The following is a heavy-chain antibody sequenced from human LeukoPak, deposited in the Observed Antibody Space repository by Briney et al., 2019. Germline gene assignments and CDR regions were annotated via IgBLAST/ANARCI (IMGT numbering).Heavy chain of an antibody. D-gene: IGHD6-13*01. CDR3: ARGQQLVVFDP. CDR1: GGSISSGGYY. J-gene: IGHJ5*02. CDR2: IYYSGST. Sequence: SQTLSLTCTVSGGSISSGGYYWRWIRQHPGKGLEWIGYIYYSGSTYYNPSLKSRVTISVDTSKNQFSLKLSSVTAADTAVYYCARGQQLVVFDPWGQGTLVTVSS. V-gene: IGHV4-31*03.